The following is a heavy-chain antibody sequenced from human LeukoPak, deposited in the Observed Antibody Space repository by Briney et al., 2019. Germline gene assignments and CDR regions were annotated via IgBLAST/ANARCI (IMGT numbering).Heavy chain of an antibody. CDR3: ARQEYCSGGSCYTWFDP. CDR1: GYSFTSYW. J-gene: IGHJ5*02. CDR2: IYPGDSDI. D-gene: IGHD2-15*01. Sequence: GESLKISCKGSGYSFTSYWIGWVRQMPGKGLEWMGMIYPGDSDIRYSPSFQGQVTISADKSISTAYLQWSSLKASDTAMYYCARQEYCSGGSCYTWFDPWGQGTLVTVSS. V-gene: IGHV5-51*01.